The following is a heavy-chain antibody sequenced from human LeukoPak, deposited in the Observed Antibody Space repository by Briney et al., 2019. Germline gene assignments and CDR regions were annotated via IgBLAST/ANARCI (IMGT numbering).Heavy chain of an antibody. CDR2: ISGSGNGFSI. Sequence: PGGSLRLSCSASGFVFTIYTMYWVRQAPGKGPEYVSTISGSGNGFSIYYADSVKGRFTIFRDDSKSILYLQMNGLRSEDTAVYYCVKDFGGIRGTPDSWGQGTLVTVSS. CDR1: GFVFTIYT. V-gene: IGHV3-64D*06. D-gene: IGHD3-16*01. J-gene: IGHJ4*02. CDR3: VKDFGGIRGTPDS.